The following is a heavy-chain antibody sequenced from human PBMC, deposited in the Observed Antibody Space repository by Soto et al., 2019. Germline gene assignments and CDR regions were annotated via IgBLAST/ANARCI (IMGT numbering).Heavy chain of an antibody. CDR1: GYSFTSYW. Sequence: GESLKISCKGSGYSFTSYWISWVRQMPGKGLEWMGRIDPSDSYTNYSPSFQGHVTISADKSISTAYLQWNSLRAEDTAVYYCASVLANYFDSWGQGTLVTVSS. J-gene: IGHJ4*02. CDR3: ASVLANYFDS. V-gene: IGHV5-10-1*01. CDR2: IDPSDSYT.